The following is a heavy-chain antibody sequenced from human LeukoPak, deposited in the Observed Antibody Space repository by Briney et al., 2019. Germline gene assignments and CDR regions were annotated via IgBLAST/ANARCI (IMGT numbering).Heavy chain of an antibody. CDR1: GFNFRAYW. J-gene: IGHJ5*02. CDR3: ARGGSITIFGVVITPFFDP. Sequence: GGSLRLSCTTSGFNFRAYWMGWVRQAPGKGLEWVSSISSSSSYIYYADSVKGRFTISRDNAKNSLYLQMNSLRAEDTAVYYCARGGSITIFGVVITPFFDPWGQGTLVTVSS. D-gene: IGHD3-3*01. CDR2: ISSSSSYI. V-gene: IGHV3-21*01.